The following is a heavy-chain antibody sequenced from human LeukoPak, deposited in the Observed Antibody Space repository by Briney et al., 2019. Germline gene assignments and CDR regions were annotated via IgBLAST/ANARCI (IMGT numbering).Heavy chain of an antibody. V-gene: IGHV3-23*01. D-gene: IGHD6-19*01. Sequence: GGSLRLSCAASGFTFSSYAMSWVRQAPGKGLEWVSAISGSGNTTYYADSVKGRFTVSRDNSNNTLYLQMNSLRVEDTAVYCCAKVRMAGTSDYWGQGTLVTVSS. CDR3: AKVRMAGTSDY. CDR1: GFTFSSYA. J-gene: IGHJ4*02. CDR2: ISGSGNTT.